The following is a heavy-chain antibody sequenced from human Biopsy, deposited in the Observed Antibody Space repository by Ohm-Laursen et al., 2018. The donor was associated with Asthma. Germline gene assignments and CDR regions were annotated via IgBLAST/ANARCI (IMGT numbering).Heavy chain of an antibody. CDR2: ISSSSSYI. D-gene: IGHD3-3*01. CDR1: GLTFSSYS. J-gene: IGHJ6*02. Sequence: SLRLSCAASGLTFSSYSMNWVRQAPGKGLEWVSSISSSSSYIYYADSVKGRFTISRDNAKNSLYLQMNSLRAEDTAVYYCARVDTIFGVVIPIYYYYGMDVWGQGTTVTVSS. CDR3: ARVDTIFGVVIPIYYYYGMDV. V-gene: IGHV3-21*01.